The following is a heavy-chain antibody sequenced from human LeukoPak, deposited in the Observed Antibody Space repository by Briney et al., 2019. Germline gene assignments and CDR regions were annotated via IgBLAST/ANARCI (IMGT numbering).Heavy chain of an antibody. CDR1: GGSIINYY. D-gene: IGHD1-1*01. V-gene: IGHV4-59*01. Sequence: PLETLCPTCTVSGGSIINYYWSWIRQPPGKGLEWIGYFYYSARTTYNPTLKSRVTISVDTSKNQFSLKLSSVTAADTAVYYCARDYWNYFDCWGQGILVSVSS. CDR3: ARDYWNYFDC. J-gene: IGHJ4*03. CDR2: FYYSART.